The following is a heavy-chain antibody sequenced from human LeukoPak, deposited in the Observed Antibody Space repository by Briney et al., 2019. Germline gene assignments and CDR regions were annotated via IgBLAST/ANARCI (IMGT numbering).Heavy chain of an antibody. J-gene: IGHJ4*02. D-gene: IGHD2-8*01. CDR1: GGSISSSSYY. V-gene: IGHV4-61*05. CDR2: IHYSGST. CDR3: ARASRGYYYFHY. Sequence: SETLSLTCTVSGGSISSSSYYWGWIRQPPGKALEWIGYIHYSGSTNYNPSLKSRVTISVDTSNSQFSLKLNSVTAADTAVYYCARASRGYYYFHYWGQGTLVTVSS.